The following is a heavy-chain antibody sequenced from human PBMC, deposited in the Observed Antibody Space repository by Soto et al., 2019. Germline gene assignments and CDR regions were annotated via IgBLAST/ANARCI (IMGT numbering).Heavy chain of an antibody. V-gene: IGHV1-69*08. CDR3: ATDAWGREAWTVSLPTDWSG. CDR1: GGTFSKYT. J-gene: IGHJ4*02. CDR2: IIPVEHVA. D-gene: IGHD3-9*01. Sequence: QVQLVQSGAEVKKPGSSVKVSCKAPGGTFSKYTITWVRQAPGQGLEWVGRIIPVEHVAKYAEEFLDRVILTVDTSASIAYMELLSLTSEDTAIYYCATDAWGREAWTVSLPTDWSGWGQGTLVTVSS.